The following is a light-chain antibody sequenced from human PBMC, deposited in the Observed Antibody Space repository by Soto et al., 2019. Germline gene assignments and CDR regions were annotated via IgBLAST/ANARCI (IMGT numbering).Light chain of an antibody. Sequence: QSALTQPRSVSGSPGQTVTISCTGTSIDVGGYNYVSWYQQHPGKAPKHLIYDGSKRPSGILDRCSDSKSGNTASLTISGVQAEDEAYYYGCSYSGSYGVFGGGTKLTVL. CDR1: SIDVGGYNY. CDR3: CSYSGSYGV. V-gene: IGLV2-11*01. CDR2: DGS. J-gene: IGLJ3*02.